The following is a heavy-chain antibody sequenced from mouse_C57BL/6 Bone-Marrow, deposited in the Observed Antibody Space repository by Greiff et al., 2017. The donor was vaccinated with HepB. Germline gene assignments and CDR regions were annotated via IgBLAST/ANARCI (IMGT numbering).Heavy chain of an antibody. CDR1: GFTFTDYY. Sequence: DVKLVESGGGLVQPGGSLSLSCAASGFTFTDYYMSWVRQPPGKALEWLGFIRNKANGYTTEYSASVKGRFTISRDNSQSILYLQMNALRAEDSATYYCARYYYGGFAYWGQGTLVTVSA. J-gene: IGHJ3*01. CDR3: ARYYYGGFAY. D-gene: IGHD1-1*01. CDR2: IRNKANGYTT. V-gene: IGHV7-3*01.